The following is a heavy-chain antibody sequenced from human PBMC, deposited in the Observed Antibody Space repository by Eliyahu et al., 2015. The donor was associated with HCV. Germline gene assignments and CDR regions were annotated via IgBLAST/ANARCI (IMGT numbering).Heavy chain of an antibody. J-gene: IGHJ5*02. CDR1: GDSIRSFY. D-gene: IGHD3-10*01. CDR2: IYHSGST. V-gene: IGHV4-59*01. Sequence: QVQLQESGPGLVKPSETLSLTCTVSGDSIRSFYWNWIRQPPGKGLEWIGNIYHSGSTNHNPSLKSRVTISVDTSKNQFSLKLTSVTAADTAVYYCARTLWIGEVYGKNWIDPWGQGTLVTVSS. CDR3: ARTLWIGEVYGKNWIDP.